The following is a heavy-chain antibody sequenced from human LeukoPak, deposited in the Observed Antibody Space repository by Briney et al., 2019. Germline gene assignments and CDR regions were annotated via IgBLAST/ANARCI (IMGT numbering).Heavy chain of an antibody. CDR3: ARGSGGLLWFGELTRPRITGAFDI. D-gene: IGHD3-10*01. CDR1: GFTFSSYA. CDR2: ISSSSSYI. V-gene: IGHV3-21*01. Sequence: GGSLRLSCVASGFTFSSYAMNWVRQAPGKGLEWVSSISSSSSYIYYADSVKGRFTISRDNAKNSLYLQMNSLRAEDTAVYYCARGSGGLLWFGELTRPRITGAFDIWGQGTMVTVSS. J-gene: IGHJ3*02.